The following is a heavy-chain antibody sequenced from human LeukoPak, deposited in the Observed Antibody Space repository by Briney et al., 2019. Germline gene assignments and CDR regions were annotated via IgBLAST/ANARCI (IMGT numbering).Heavy chain of an antibody. CDR2: IYYSGST. CDR1: GGSISSGGYY. J-gene: IGHJ3*02. V-gene: IGHV4-61*08. Sequence: SQTLSLTCTVSGGSISSGGYYWSWIRQPPGKGLEWIGYIYYSGSTNYNPSLKSRVTISVDTSKNQFSLKLSSVTAADTAVYYCARLPGDTAMVKPCYAFDIWGQGTMVTVSS. D-gene: IGHD5-18*01. CDR3: ARLPGDTAMVKPCYAFDI.